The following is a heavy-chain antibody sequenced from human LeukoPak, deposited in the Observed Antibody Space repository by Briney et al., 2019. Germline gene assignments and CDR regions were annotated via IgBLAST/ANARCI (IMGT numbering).Heavy chain of an antibody. J-gene: IGHJ6*02. CDR2: INPNSGGT. D-gene: IGHD5-18*01. CDR1: GYTFTGYY. V-gene: IGHV1-2*02. CDR3: ARDIQNPYYYYGMDV. Sequence: ASVKVSCKASGYTFTGYYMHWVQQAPGQGLEWMGWINPNSGGTNYAQKFQGRVTMTRDTSISTAYMELSRLRSDDTAVYYCARDIQNPYYYYGMDVWGQGTTVTVSS.